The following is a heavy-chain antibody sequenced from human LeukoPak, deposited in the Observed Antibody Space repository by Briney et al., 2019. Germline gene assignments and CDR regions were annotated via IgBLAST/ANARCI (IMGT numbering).Heavy chain of an antibody. CDR1: GGSINSHY. D-gene: IGHD6-19*01. Sequence: SETLSLTCLVSGGSINSHYWTWIRQPPGKGLEWIGYISYSGSTNYNPSLKSRVTMSVDTSKNHFSLKLTSVTAADTAVYYCARDKVAVDGPRFDPWGQGTLVTVSS. CDR2: ISYSGST. V-gene: IGHV4-59*11. J-gene: IGHJ5*02. CDR3: ARDKVAVDGPRFDP.